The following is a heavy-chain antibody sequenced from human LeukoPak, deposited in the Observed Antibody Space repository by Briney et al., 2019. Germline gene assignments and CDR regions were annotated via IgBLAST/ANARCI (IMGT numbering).Heavy chain of an antibody. CDR3: ARDDIDFWSGYGRK. J-gene: IGHJ4*02. Sequence: PSETLSLTCTVSGGSISSGSYSWSWIRQPAGKGLEWIGRFYTSGSTYYNPSLKSRVTISVDRSKNQFSLKLSSVTAADTAVYYCARDDIDFWSGYGRKWGQGTLVTVSS. D-gene: IGHD3-3*01. V-gene: IGHV4-61*02. CDR1: GGSISSGSYS. CDR2: FYTSGST.